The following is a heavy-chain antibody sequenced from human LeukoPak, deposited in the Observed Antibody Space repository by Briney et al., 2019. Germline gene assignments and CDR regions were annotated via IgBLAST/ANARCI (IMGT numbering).Heavy chain of an antibody. CDR3: AKRRGLELLYYYYMDV. V-gene: IGHV3-23*01. CDR1: GFTFSSYA. J-gene: IGHJ6*03. D-gene: IGHD1-7*01. Sequence: GGSLRLSRAASGFTFSSYAMSWVRQAPGKGLEWVSAISGSGGSTYYADSVKGRFTISRDKSKNTLVLQMNSLRAEDTAVYYCAKRRGLELLYYYYMDVWGKGTTVTVSS. CDR2: ISGSGGST.